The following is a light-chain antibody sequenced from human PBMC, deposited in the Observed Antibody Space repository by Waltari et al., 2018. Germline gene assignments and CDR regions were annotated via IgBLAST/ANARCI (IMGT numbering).Light chain of an antibody. Sequence: QSALTQPASVSGSPGQSITISCTGTSSDVGGYNYVSWYQQHPGKAPKLMIYDVSKRPSGVSNRFSGAKSGNTASLTISGLQAEDEADYYCCSYAGSSYVFGTGTKVTVL. CDR2: DVS. CDR3: CSYAGSSYV. V-gene: IGLV2-23*02. CDR1: SSDVGGYNY. J-gene: IGLJ1*01.